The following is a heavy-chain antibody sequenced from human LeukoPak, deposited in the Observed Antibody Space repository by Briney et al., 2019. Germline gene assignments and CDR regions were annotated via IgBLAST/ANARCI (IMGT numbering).Heavy chain of an antibody. CDR2: IYYSGST. CDR1: GGSISSSSYY. D-gene: IGHD3-3*01. J-gene: IGHJ4*02. Sequence: SETLSLTCTVSGGSISSSSYYWGWIRQPPGKGLEWIGCIYYSGSTYYNPSLKSRVTISVDTSKNQFSLKLSSVTAADTAVYYCARDRDFWSGYYHFAYWGQGTLVTVSS. CDR3: ARDRDFWSGYYHFAY. V-gene: IGHV4-39*07.